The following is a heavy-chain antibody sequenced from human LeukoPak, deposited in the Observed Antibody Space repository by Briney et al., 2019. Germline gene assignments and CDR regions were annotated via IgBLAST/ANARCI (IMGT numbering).Heavy chain of an antibody. V-gene: IGHV3-23*01. Sequence: PGGSLRLSCAASGFTFSSYAMSWVRQAPGKGLEWVSAISCRCGSTYYADSVKGRFTLSRNNSKNTLYLQMNSLRAEDTAVYSCAKVFRAVAEGVDYWGQGTLVTVSS. CDR1: GFTFSSYA. J-gene: IGHJ4*02. CDR2: ISCRCGST. D-gene: IGHD6-19*01. CDR3: AKVFRAVAEGVDY.